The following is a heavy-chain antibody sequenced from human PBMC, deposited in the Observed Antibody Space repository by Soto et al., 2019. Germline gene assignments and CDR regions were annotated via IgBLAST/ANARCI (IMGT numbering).Heavy chain of an antibody. V-gene: IGHV3-21*01. Sequence: PGGSLRLSCAASGFTFSSYSMNWVRQAPGKGLEWVSSISSSSSYIYYADSVKGRFTISRDNAKNSLYLQMNSLRAEDTAVYYCARAQSPGSSSLAPTQSPFDPWGQGTLVTVSS. J-gene: IGHJ5*02. CDR1: GFTFSSYS. D-gene: IGHD6-13*01. CDR3: ARAQSPGSSSLAPTQSPFDP. CDR2: ISSSSSYI.